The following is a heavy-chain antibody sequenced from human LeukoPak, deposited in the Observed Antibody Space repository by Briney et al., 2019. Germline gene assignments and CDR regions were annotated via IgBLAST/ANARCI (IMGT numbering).Heavy chain of an antibody. CDR1: GYSFTSYW. Sequence: GESLKISCKRSGYSFTSYWIAWVGQMPGKGREWMGIIYPDDSDTRYSHSFHAHVTIPADKSISTAYLQWRSLKASDNAMYSCARQRRSSGWPNDYWGQGTLVTVSS. V-gene: IGHV5-51*01. J-gene: IGHJ4*02. CDR3: ARQRRSSGWPNDY. D-gene: IGHD6-19*01. CDR2: IYPDDSDT.